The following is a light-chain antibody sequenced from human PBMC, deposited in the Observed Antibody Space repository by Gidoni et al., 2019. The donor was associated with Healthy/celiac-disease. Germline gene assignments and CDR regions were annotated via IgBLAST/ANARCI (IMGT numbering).Light chain of an antibody. Sequence: EIVLPQSPDTLSLSPGERATLSCRAIQSVSANYLVWYQHKPGQPPRFLLYGASNRATGVPGRLSGSGSGTVFTLTISSLEPEDFGVYYCQQYGGSPPVTFGQGTRLEIK. CDR2: GAS. CDR3: QQYGGSPPVT. J-gene: IGKJ5*01. CDR1: QSVSANY. V-gene: IGKV3-20*01.